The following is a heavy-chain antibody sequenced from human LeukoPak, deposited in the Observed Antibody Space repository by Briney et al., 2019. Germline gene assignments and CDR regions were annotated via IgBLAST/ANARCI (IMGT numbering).Heavy chain of an antibody. CDR3: ARGSPSRGYNYGLGY. D-gene: IGHD5-18*01. CDR2: INHSGST. V-gene: IGHV4-34*01. J-gene: IGHJ4*02. CDR1: GGSFSGYY. Sequence: SETLSLTCAVYGGSFSGYYWSWIRQPPGKGLEWIGEINHSGSTNYNPSLKSRVTISVDTSKNQFSLKLSSVTAADTAVYYCARGSPSRGYNYGLGYWGQGTLVTVSS.